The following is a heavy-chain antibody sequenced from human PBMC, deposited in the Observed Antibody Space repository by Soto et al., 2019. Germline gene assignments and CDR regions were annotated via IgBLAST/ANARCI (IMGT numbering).Heavy chain of an antibody. CDR3: ARDRVVAGIGEIDY. V-gene: IGHV3-30-3*01. CDR1: GFAFSNSA. D-gene: IGHD6-19*01. J-gene: IGHJ4*02. Sequence: QVQLVESGGGVVQPGRSLRLSCAASGFAFSNSAMNWARQAPGKWLEWVAVISYDGNNKYYADSVKGRFTISRDNSMNTLYLQMNSLRPEDTAVYYCARDRVVAGIGEIDYWGQGTLVTVSS. CDR2: ISYDGNNK.